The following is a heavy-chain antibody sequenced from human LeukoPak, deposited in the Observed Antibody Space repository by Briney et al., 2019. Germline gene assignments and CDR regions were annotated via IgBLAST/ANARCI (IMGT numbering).Heavy chain of an antibody. V-gene: IGHV3-23*01. CDR1: GFTFSSYA. Sequence: PGGSLRLSCAASGFTFSSYAMSWVRQAPGKGLEWVSAISGSGGSTYYADSVKGRFTISRDNSKNTLYLQMNSLRAEDTAVYYCANPFQYYYDSSGYYDDAFDIWGQGTMVTVSS. CDR2: ISGSGGST. D-gene: IGHD3-22*01. J-gene: IGHJ3*02. CDR3: ANPFQYYYDSSGYYDDAFDI.